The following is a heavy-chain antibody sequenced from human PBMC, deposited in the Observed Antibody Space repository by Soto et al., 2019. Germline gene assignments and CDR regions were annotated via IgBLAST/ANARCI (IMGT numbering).Heavy chain of an antibody. J-gene: IGHJ3*02. Sequence: GGSLRRSCAASGFTFSSYGMHWVRQAPGKGLEWVAVISYDGSNKYYADSVKGRFTISRDNSKNTLYLQMNSLRAEDTAVYYCAKQAAAAAFDIWGQGTMVTVSS. D-gene: IGHD6-13*01. CDR2: ISYDGSNK. V-gene: IGHV3-30*18. CDR1: GFTFSSYG. CDR3: AKQAAAAAFDI.